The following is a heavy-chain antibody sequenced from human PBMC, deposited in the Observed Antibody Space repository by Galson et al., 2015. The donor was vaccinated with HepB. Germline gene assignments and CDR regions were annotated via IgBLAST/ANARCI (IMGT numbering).Heavy chain of an antibody. CDR2: IKQDGSEK. D-gene: IGHD3-22*01. CDR1: GFTFSSYW. V-gene: IGHV3-7*03. CDR3: ARDQDNYDSTGRFDY. Sequence: SLRLSCAASGFTFSSYWMSWVRQAPGKGLEWVANIKQDGSEKYYVDSVNGRFTISRDNAKSSLYLQMNSLRAEDTGVYFCARDQDNYDSTGRFDYWGQGTLVTVSS. J-gene: IGHJ4*02.